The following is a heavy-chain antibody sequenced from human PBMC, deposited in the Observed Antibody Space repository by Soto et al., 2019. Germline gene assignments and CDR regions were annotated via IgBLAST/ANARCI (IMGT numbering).Heavy chain of an antibody. V-gene: IGHV4-30-2*01. CDR3: ARVGVAAAGYNWFDP. CDR2: IYHSGST. CDR1: GGSISSGGYS. D-gene: IGHD6-13*01. Sequence: SETLSLTCAVSGGSISSGGYSWSWIRQPPGKGLEWIAYIYHSGSTYYNPSLKSRVTITVDRSKNQFSLKLSSVTAADTAVYYGARVGVAAAGYNWFDPWGQGTLVTVSS. J-gene: IGHJ5*02.